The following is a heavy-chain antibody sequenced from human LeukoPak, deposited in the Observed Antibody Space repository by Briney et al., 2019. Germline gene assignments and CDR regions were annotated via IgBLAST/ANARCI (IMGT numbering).Heavy chain of an antibody. J-gene: IGHJ4*02. D-gene: IGHD6-13*01. CDR3: ARQYSCSWSFDY. CDR1: GFTFSSYG. CDR2: IWYDGSNE. V-gene: IGHV3-33*01. Sequence: GGSLRLSCAASGFTFSSYGMHWVRQAPGKGLEWVAVIWYDGSNEYYADSVKGRFTISRDNSKNTLYLQMNSLTGEDTAVYYCARQYSCSWSFDYWGQGTLVTVSS.